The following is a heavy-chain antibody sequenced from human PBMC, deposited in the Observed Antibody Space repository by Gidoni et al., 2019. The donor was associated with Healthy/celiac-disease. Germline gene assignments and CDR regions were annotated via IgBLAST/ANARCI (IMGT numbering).Heavy chain of an antibody. J-gene: IGHJ4*02. CDR3: AVTHSGYGKGLNFDY. D-gene: IGHD5-12*01. CDR1: GGSISSGGYY. Sequence: QVPLQESGPGLVTPSQTLSLTCTVSGGSISSGGYYWSWIRQHPGKGLEWIGYIYYSGSTYYNPYLKSRVTISVDTSKKQFSMKLSSVTAADTAVDYCAVTHSGYGKGLNFDYWGQGTLVTVSS. CDR2: IYYSGST. V-gene: IGHV4-31*03.